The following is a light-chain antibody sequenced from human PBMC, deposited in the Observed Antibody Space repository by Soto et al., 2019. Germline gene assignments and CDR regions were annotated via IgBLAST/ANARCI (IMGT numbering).Light chain of an antibody. V-gene: IGLV2-8*01. CDR1: SSDVGGYNY. CDR3: SSFSGGGNPVL. CDR2: EVT. J-gene: IGLJ2*01. Sequence: QSVLTQPPSASGSLGQSVTISCTGTSSDVGGYNYVSWHQQHPGKAPKVMIYEVTKRPPGVPDRFSGSKSGNTASLTVSGLQAEDEADYYCSSFSGGGNPVLLGGGTKGTVL.